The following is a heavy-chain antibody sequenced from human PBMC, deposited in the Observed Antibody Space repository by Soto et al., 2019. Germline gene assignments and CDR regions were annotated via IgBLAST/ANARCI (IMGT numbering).Heavy chain of an antibody. D-gene: IGHD3-22*01. J-gene: IGHJ4*02. V-gene: IGHV2-5*02. CDR2: AYWDDDK. Sequence: SGPTLVNPTQTLTLTCTFSGFSLSTNGVGVAWIRQPPGKALEWLALAYWDDDKRYSPSLKSRLTITKDTSKNQVVLTMDNMDPVDTAIYYCAHDSSGYYGFDDWGQGTLVTVSS. CDR3: AHDSSGYYGFDD. CDR1: GFSLSTNGVG.